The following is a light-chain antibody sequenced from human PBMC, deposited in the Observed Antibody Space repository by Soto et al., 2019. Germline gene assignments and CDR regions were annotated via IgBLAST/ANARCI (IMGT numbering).Light chain of an antibody. CDR1: QSISNW. CDR2: DAS. Sequence: DIQMTQSPSTLSASVGDRVTITCRASQSISNWLAWYQQRPGKAPKLLIYDASSLESGVPSRFSGSGSGTEFTLTISSLQPDDFATYYCQQYHTYSYTFCQGTKLEIK. V-gene: IGKV1-5*01. CDR3: QQYHTYSYT. J-gene: IGKJ2*01.